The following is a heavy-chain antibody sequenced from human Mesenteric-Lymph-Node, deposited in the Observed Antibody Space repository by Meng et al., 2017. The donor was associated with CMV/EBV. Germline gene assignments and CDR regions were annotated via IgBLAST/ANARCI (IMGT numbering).Heavy chain of an antibody. V-gene: IGHV1-8*01. J-gene: IGHJ4*02. CDR2: MNPNGGNT. CDR1: GYTFTRYH. Sequence: HVRLVQYGAEVEKPGASVKCSCKASGYTFTRYHITWVRQASGQGLEWMGWMNPNGGNTVYAQKFQGRVTMTRNTSISTAYMELSSLRSEDTAVYYCARGSTVASYWGQGTLVTVSS. CDR3: ARGSTVASY. D-gene: IGHD4-23*01.